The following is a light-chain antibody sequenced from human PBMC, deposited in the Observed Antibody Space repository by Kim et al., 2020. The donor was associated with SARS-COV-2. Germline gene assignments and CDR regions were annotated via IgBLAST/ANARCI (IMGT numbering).Light chain of an antibody. V-gene: IGLV3-19*01. Sequence: SSSLTQYPSFSFSLGQTFRITCQGDSLRTYYASWYQQKPGQAPLLLIYDKNIRTSGIPDRFSGSSSGNTASLTITAAQAEDEADYYCNSRRDSSDDHVLFGGGTQLTVL. J-gene: IGLJ2*01. CDR3: NSRRDSSDDHVL. CDR1: SLRTYY. CDR2: DKN.